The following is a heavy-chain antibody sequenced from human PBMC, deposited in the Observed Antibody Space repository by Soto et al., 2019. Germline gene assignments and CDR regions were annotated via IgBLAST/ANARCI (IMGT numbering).Heavy chain of an antibody. CDR3: ARAAGWTAVGD. CDR2: INAGNGNT. V-gene: IGHV1-3*01. J-gene: IGHJ4*02. D-gene: IGHD3-16*01. CDR1: GYTFTSYG. Sequence: QVQLVQSGAEVKKPGASVKVSCKASGYTFTSYGMHWVRQAPGQRLEWMGWINAGNGNTKYSQKFQGRVTITRDTSASTAYMELSSLRSEDTAVYYCARAAGWTAVGDWGQGTLVTVSS.